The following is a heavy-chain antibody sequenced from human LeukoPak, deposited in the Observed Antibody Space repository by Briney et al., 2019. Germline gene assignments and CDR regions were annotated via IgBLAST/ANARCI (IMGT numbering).Heavy chain of an antibody. V-gene: IGHV3-15*01. CDR2: IKSKTDGGTT. D-gene: IGHD3-3*01. CDR1: GFTFSNAW. CDR3: AKDGGHWSGYYPHDY. J-gene: IGHJ4*02. Sequence: GGSLRLSCAASGFTFSNAWMSWVRQAPGKGLEWVGRIKSKTDGGTTDYAAPVKGRFTISRDDSKNTLYLQMNSLRAEDTAVYYCAKDGGHWSGYYPHDYWGQGTLVTVSS.